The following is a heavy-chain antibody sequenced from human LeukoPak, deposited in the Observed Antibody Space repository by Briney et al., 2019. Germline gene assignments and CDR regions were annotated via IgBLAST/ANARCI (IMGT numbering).Heavy chain of an antibody. J-gene: IGHJ4*02. Sequence: GGSLRLSCAASGFTFSDYYMSWIRQAPGKGLEWVSYINHNGKTIYYADSVKGRFTISRDNAKNSLYLQMNSLRGEDTAVYYCARDNDWAFDYWGQGTLVTVSS. CDR1: GFTFSDYY. CDR3: ARDNDWAFDY. D-gene: IGHD3-9*01. CDR2: INHNGKTI. V-gene: IGHV3-11*04.